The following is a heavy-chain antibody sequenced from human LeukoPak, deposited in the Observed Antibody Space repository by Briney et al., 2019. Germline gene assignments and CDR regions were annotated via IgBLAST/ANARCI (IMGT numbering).Heavy chain of an antibody. CDR3: GRVGGRSKAATGDAFDI. J-gene: IGHJ3*02. D-gene: IGHD6-6*01. V-gene: IGHV3-21*01. CDR2: ISSGSTYM. CDR1: GFTFSSYS. Sequence: GGSLRLSCAASGFTFSSYSMNWVRQAPGKGREWVSSISSGSTYMYYEASVKGRFTISRDNAQNSMYLQMKSLRAADTAVYYCGRVGGRSKAATGDAFDIWGQGTMVTVSS.